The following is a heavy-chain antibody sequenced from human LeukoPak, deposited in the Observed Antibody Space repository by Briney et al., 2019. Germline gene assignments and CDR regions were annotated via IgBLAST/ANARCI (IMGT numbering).Heavy chain of an antibody. CDR2: IYYSGST. V-gene: IGHV4-38-2*02. D-gene: IGHD3-16*01. J-gene: IGHJ4*02. Sequence: SETLSLTCSVSGYSISSGYYWGWIRQPPGKGLEWIGSIYYSGSTYYNPSLKSRVTISIDTSKNQFSLKLSSVTAADTAVYYCARSPGRGSYFDYWGQGTLVTVSS. CDR1: GYSISSGYY. CDR3: ARSPGRGSYFDY.